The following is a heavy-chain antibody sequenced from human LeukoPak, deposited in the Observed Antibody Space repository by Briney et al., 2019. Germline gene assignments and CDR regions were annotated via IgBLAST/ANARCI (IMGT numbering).Heavy chain of an antibody. J-gene: IGHJ5*02. V-gene: IGHV1-69*13. CDR1: GGTFSSYA. D-gene: IGHD2-21*02. Sequence: ASVKVSCKASGGTFSSYAISWVRQAPGQGLEWMGGIIPIFGTANYAQKFQGRVTITADESTSTAYMELSSLRSEDTAVYYCARAPYCGGDCYSGFDPWGQGTLVTVSS. CDR2: IIPIFGTA. CDR3: ARAPYCGGDCYSGFDP.